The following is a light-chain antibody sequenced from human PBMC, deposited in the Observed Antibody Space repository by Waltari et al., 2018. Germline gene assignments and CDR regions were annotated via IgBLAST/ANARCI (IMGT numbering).Light chain of an antibody. CDR1: TSALGGYNY. Sequence: QSALTQPASVSGSPGQSITISCTGTTSALGGYNYVSWYQQHPGKAPKLIIFDVSSRPSGVSNRFSGSKSANTASLIISGLQAEDEADYYCCSFTSSSTWVFGGGTKLTVL. CDR3: CSFTSSSTWV. J-gene: IGLJ3*02. V-gene: IGLV2-14*03. CDR2: DVS.